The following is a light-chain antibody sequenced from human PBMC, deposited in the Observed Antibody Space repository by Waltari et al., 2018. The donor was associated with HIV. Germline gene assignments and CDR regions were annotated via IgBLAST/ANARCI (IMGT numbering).Light chain of an antibody. J-gene: IGKJ5*01. V-gene: IGKV3-11*01. CDR1: QSVSSY. Sequence: EIVLTQSPATLSLSPGERATLSCRASQSVSSYVAWYQQKPGQAPRLLIYDASSRAKGIPARFSGSGSETDFTLTISSLEPEDFAVYYCQQRSNWPITFGQGTRLEIK. CDR3: QQRSNWPIT. CDR2: DAS.